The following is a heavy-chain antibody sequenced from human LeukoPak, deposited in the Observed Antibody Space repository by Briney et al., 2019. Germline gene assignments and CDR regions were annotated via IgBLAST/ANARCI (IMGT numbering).Heavy chain of an antibody. J-gene: IGHJ4*02. CDR3: SYGSGSYEGGGY. Sequence: SETLSLTCTVSGASIRSYQWSWIRQPPGKGLEWIGSIYYSGSTYYNPSLKSRVTISVDTSKNQFSLKLSSVTAADTAVYYCSYGSGSYEGGGYWGQGTLVTVSS. CDR1: GASIRSYQ. CDR2: IYYSGST. V-gene: IGHV4-59*04. D-gene: IGHD3-10*01.